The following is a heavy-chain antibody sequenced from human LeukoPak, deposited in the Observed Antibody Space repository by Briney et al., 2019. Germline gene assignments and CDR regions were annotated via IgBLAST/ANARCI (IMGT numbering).Heavy chain of an antibody. CDR3: AVFWSGYYTLDC. V-gene: IGHV4-39*01. CDR2: IYYSGST. J-gene: IGHJ4*02. D-gene: IGHD3-3*01. CDR1: GGSISSSSYY. Sequence: PSETLSLTCTVSGGSISSSSYYWSWIRQPPGKGLEWIGSIYYSGSTYYNPSLKSRVTISVDTSKNQFSLKLSSVTAADTAVYYCAVFWSGYYTLDCWGQGTLVTVSS.